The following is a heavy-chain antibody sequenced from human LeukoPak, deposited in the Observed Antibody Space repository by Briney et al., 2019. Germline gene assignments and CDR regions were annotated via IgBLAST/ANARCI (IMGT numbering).Heavy chain of an antibody. CDR2: ISVSDDST. V-gene: IGHV3-23*01. CDR3: AKDRPAARPDYYFYGMDV. J-gene: IGHJ6*02. Sequence: GGSLRLSCAASGFTSSDYTMNWVRQSPGKGLEWVSGISVSDDSTYYVDSVKGRFTISRDKSNNMLYLQMNSLRAEDTAVYYCAKDRPAARPDYYFYGMDVWGQGTTVTVSS. CDR1: GFTSSDYT. D-gene: IGHD2-2*01.